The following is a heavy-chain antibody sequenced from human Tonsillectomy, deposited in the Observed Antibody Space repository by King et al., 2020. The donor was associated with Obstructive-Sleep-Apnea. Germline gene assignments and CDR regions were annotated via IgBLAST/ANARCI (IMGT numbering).Heavy chain of an antibody. Sequence: VQLQESGPGLVKPSGTLFLTCAVSGDSISITNWWSWVRQPPGKGLEWIGEVHHSGPTHYNPPLESRVTMSVDQSTNQLSLQLNSVTAADTAVYYCARHMTVARTRGFYLWGRGTLVTVSS. D-gene: IGHD5-12*01. CDR2: VHHSGPT. V-gene: IGHV4-4*02. CDR1: GDSISITNW. CDR3: ARHMTVARTRGFYL. J-gene: IGHJ2*01.